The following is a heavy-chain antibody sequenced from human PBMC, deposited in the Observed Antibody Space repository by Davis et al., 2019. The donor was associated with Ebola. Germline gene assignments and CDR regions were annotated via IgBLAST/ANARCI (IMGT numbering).Heavy chain of an antibody. V-gene: IGHV4-34*01. CDR1: GGSLSGYY. D-gene: IGHD2-15*01. CDR3: ARERAYCSGGGCSHYYGMDV. Sequence: PSETLSLTCAVYGGSLSGYYWSWIRQPPGKGLEWIGTIYLSGSANYNPSLKSRVTISIDTSKNQFSLKLSSMTAADTAVYYCARERAYCSGGGCSHYYGMDVWGQGTTVTVSS. J-gene: IGHJ6*02. CDR2: IYLSGSA.